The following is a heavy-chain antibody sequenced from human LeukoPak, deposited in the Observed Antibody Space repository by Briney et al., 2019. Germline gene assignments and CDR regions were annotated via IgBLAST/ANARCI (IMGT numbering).Heavy chain of an antibody. CDR3: ARDRPRLENGMDV. D-gene: IGHD6-25*01. CDR2: IIPIFGTA. J-gene: IGHJ6*02. V-gene: IGHV1-69*01. Sequence: ASVKVSCKASGGTFSSYAISWVRQAPGQGLEWMGGIIPIFGTANYAQKFQGRVTITADESTSTAYMELSSLRSEDTAVYYCARDRPRLENGMDVWGQGTTVTVSS. CDR1: GGTFSSYA.